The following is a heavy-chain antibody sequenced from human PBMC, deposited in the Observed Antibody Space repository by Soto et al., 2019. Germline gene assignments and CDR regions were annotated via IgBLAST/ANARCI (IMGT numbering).Heavy chain of an antibody. Sequence: GASLRLSCAASGFTFSSYVMHWVRQAPGKGLEWVAVISFDGSNKYYADSVKGRFTISRDNSKNTLYLQMNSLRAEDTAVYYCARDYYGTTLTTLDYWGQGTLVTVSS. CDR1: GFTFSSYV. D-gene: IGHD3-22*01. CDR3: ARDYYGTTLTTLDY. CDR2: ISFDGSNK. V-gene: IGHV3-30*03. J-gene: IGHJ4*02.